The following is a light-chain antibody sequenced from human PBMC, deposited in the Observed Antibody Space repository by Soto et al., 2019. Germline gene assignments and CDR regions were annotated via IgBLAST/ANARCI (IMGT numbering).Light chain of an antibody. Sequence: DIVMTQAPLSSPVILGQPASISCRSSQSLRNNDEKPYSNWLQRRPGHPLRLLIYRVSNRFSGVPDRFSGSGAGTDFTLKISRVEAEDVGVYYCMQITQFPRTFGQGTKVEI. J-gene: IGKJ1*01. CDR2: RVS. V-gene: IGKV2-24*01. CDR1: QSLRNNDEKPY. CDR3: MQITQFPRT.